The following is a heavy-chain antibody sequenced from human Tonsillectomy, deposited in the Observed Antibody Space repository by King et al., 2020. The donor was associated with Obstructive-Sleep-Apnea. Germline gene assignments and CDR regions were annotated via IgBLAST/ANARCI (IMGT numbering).Heavy chain of an antibody. V-gene: IGHV4-39*07. CDR1: GGSISSSSYY. CDR3: ARERGGDYDY. CDR2: IYYSGSP. J-gene: IGHJ4*02. Sequence: LQLQESCPGLVKPSETLSLTCTVSGGSISSSSYYWGWIRQPPGKGLEWIGSIYYSGSPYYNPSLKSRVTISVDTSKNQFSLKLSSVTAADTAVYYCARERGGDYDYWGQGTLVTVSS. D-gene: IGHD4-17*01.